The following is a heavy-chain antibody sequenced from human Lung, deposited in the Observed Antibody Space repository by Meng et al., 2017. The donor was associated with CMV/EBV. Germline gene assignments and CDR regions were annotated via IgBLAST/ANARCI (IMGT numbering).Heavy chain of an antibody. V-gene: IGHV3-30-3*01. CDR2: ISYDGSNK. CDR1: GFTFNSYA. J-gene: IGHJ4*02. CDR3: ARVELRFLEWSGFDY. D-gene: IGHD3-3*01. Sequence: GGSLRLXCAASGFTFNSYAMHWVRQAPGKGLECAAVISYDGSNKYYADSVKGRFTISRDNSKNTLYLQMNSLRAEDTAVYYCARVELRFLEWSGFDYWGQGXLVTVSS.